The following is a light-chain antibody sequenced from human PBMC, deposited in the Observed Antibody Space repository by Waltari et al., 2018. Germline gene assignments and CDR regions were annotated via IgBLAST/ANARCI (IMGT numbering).Light chain of an antibody. J-gene: IGKJ1*01. CDR3: HQYNAYSWA. V-gene: IGKV1-5*03. CDR1: QSITTW. CDR2: KAS. Sequence: DIQMTQSPSTLSASVGDRVTITCRASQSITTWLAWYQQKPGKAPKLLIYKASTLESGVPSRFSGSGSGTDFTLPISSLQPEDFATYYCHQYNAYSWAFGQGTKVEI.